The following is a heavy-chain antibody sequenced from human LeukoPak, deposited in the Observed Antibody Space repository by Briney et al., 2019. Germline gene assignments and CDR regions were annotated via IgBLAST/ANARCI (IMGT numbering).Heavy chain of an antibody. CDR1: GFVFSTYW. J-gene: IGHJ4*02. CDR3: ASERHDFLH. V-gene: IGHV3-7*01. Sequence: PGGSLRLSCAASGFVFSTYWMTWVRQAPGKGLEWVANINLDGTEEHYVDSSLKGRFTISRDNAKNSLYLQMTSLRVEDTAVYYCASERHDFLHWGQGTLVTVSS. CDR2: INLDGTEE. D-gene: IGHD3/OR15-3a*01.